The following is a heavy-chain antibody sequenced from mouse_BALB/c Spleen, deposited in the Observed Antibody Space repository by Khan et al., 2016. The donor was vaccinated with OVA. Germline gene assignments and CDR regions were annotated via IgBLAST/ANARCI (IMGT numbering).Heavy chain of an antibody. D-gene: IGHD2-14*01. V-gene: IGHV1-26*01. CDR2: INTNTDNT. J-gene: IGHJ3*01. CDR1: GYSFTAYY. CDR3: ARGYDFFAY. Sequence: EVQLQESGPDLVKTGASVKISCKASGYSFTAYYMNWVKLSHGKSLECIGRINTNTDNTNYNQQFKGKAILTVDTSSSTAYMELRSLTSEDSAVYFCARGYDFFAYWGQGTLVTVSA.